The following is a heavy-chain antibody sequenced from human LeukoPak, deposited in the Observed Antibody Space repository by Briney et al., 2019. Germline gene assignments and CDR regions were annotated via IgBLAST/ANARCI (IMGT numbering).Heavy chain of an antibody. V-gene: IGHV1-2*02. J-gene: IGHJ5*02. CDR1: GYTFTSHY. CDR3: ARSHSFSGYGAFGP. D-gene: IGHD5-12*01. Sequence: ASVKVSCKASGYTFTSHYLHWVRQAPGQGLEWMGWINPTSGGTYYLQKFQGRVVMTRDTSTGTVYMELSSLTSGDTALYFCARSHSFSGYGAFGPWGQGTLVTVSS. CDR2: INPTSGGT.